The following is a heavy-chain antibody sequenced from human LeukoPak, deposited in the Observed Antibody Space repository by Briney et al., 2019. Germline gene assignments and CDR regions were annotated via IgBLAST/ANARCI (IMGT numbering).Heavy chain of an antibody. D-gene: IGHD3-3*01. Sequence: SETLSLTCTVSGGSISSGDYYWSWIRQPPGKGLEWIGYIYYSGSTYYNPSLKSRVTISVDTSKNQFSLKLSSVTAADTAVYYCARATYYDFWSGYPKPYYFDYWGQGTLVTVSS. CDR2: IYYSGST. J-gene: IGHJ4*02. CDR1: GGSISSGDYY. CDR3: ARATYYDFWSGYPKPYYFDY. V-gene: IGHV4-30-4*01.